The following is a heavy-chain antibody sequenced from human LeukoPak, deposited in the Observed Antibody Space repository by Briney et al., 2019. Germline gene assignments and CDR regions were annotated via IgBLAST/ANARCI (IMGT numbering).Heavy chain of an antibody. V-gene: IGHV3-23*01. J-gene: IGHJ4*02. CDR2: VRGSGTDT. Sequence: GGSLRLSCAASGFTFSTYAMSWVRQAPGKGLEWVSAVRGSGTDTYYADSVKGRFTMSRDNSKNTLYLQMNSLRAEDTAVYFCAKTVSGSHSYQGGDYWGQGTLVTVST. CDR1: GFTFSTYA. D-gene: IGHD3-16*02. CDR3: AKTVSGSHSYQGGDY.